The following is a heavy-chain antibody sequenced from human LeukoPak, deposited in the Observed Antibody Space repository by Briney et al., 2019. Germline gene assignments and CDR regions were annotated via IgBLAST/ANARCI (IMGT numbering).Heavy chain of an antibody. Sequence: SQTLSLTCAISGDSVSTNSAGWNWIRQSPSRGLEWLGRTYYRSKWYNDYAVSVKSRITINPDTSKNQFSLQLNSVTPEDTAVYYCTTGGGSHDYWGQGTLVTVSS. CDR3: TTGGGSHDY. V-gene: IGHV6-1*01. J-gene: IGHJ4*02. CDR1: GDSVSTNSAG. D-gene: IGHD1-26*01. CDR2: TYYRSKWYN.